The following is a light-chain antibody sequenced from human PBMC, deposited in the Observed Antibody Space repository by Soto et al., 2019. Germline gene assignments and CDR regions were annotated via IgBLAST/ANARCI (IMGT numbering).Light chain of an antibody. CDR2: EVT. V-gene: IGLV2-14*01. CDR1: SSDVGGYNF. Sequence: QSVLTQPASVSGSPGQSITISCTGTSSDVGGYNFVSWYQQHPGKAPTLMIYEVTYRPSGVSNRFSGSKSGSTASLTISGVRAEDEAEYYGSSYTSRSTRVFGTGTKLTVL. J-gene: IGLJ1*01. CDR3: SSYTSRSTRV.